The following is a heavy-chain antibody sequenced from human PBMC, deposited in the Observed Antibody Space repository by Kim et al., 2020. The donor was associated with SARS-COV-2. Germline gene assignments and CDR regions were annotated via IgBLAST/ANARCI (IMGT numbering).Heavy chain of an antibody. J-gene: IGHJ4*02. Sequence: GRSLRLSCAASGFTFSSYGMHWVRQAPGKGLEWVAVIWYDGSNKYYADSVKGRFTISRDNSKNTLYLQMNSLRAEDMAVYYCARDSREDSSSWYGPVYWGQGTLVTVSS. D-gene: IGHD6-13*01. V-gene: IGHV3-33*01. CDR1: GFTFSSYG. CDR3: ARDSREDSSSWYGPVY. CDR2: IWYDGSNK.